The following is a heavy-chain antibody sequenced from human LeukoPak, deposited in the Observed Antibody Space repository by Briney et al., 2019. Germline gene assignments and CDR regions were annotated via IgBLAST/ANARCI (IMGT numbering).Heavy chain of an antibody. V-gene: IGHV4-59*01. Sequence: SETLSLTCTVSGGSISSYYWSWIRQPPGKGLEWIGYIYYSGSTNYNPSLKSRVTISVDTSKNQFSLKLSSVTAADTAVYYCARTIVVVTAIRGYFDYWGQGTLVTVSS. CDR1: GGSISSYY. J-gene: IGHJ4*02. CDR3: ARTIVVVTAIRGYFDY. CDR2: IYYSGST. D-gene: IGHD2-21*02.